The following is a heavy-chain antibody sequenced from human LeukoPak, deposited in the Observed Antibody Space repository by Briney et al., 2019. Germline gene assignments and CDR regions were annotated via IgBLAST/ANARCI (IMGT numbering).Heavy chain of an antibody. J-gene: IGHJ4*02. Sequence: SETLSLTCTVSGGSISSYYWSWIRQPPGKGLEWIGYIYYSGSTNYNPSLKSRVTISVDTSKNQFSLKLSPVTAADTAVYYCARGTYYYDSSGYYFDYWGQGTLVTVSS. CDR2: IYYSGST. D-gene: IGHD3-22*01. CDR3: ARGTYYYDSSGYYFDY. V-gene: IGHV4-59*01. CDR1: GGSISSYY.